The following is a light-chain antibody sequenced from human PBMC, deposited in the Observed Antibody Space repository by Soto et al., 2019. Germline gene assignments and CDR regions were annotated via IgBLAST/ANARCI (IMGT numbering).Light chain of an antibody. CDR3: QQCHSFPFT. J-gene: IGKJ3*01. Sequence: DIQMTQSPSSVSAAVGDRVTITCRASQSISTWLAWYQQKPGKAPNLLIYAAYSLHSEVPSRFRGSRSGTDFNLTIDGLQPEDFATYFCQQCHSFPFTFGPGTKVDIK. CDR2: AAY. CDR1: QSISTW. V-gene: IGKV1-12*01.